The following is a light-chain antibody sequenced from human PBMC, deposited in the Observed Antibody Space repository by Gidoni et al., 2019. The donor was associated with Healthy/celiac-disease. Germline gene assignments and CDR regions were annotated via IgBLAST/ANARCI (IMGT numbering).Light chain of an antibody. CDR2: GAS. CDR3: QQYGSSPSLT. CDR1: QSVSSSY. V-gene: IGKV3-20*01. Sequence: ELVLTQSPGHLSLSPGERATLSCRASQSVSSSYLAWYQQKPGQAPRLLIYGASSRATGIPDRFSGSGSGTDFTLTISRLEPEDFAVYYCQQYGSSPSLTFGGGTKVEIK. J-gene: IGKJ4*01.